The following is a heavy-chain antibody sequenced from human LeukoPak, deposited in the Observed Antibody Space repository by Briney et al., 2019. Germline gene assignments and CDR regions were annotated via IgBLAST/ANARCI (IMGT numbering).Heavy chain of an antibody. J-gene: IGHJ4*02. CDR3: ARGIVWGSEFDY. CDR2: INPNSGGT. CDR1: GYTFTGYY. V-gene: IGHV1-2*04. Sequence: GASVKVSCKASGYTFTGYYMHWVRQAPGQGLEWMGWINPNSGGTNYAQKFQGWVTMTRDTPISTAYMELSRLRSDDTAVYYCARGIVWGSEFDYWGQGTLVTVSS. D-gene: IGHD3-16*01.